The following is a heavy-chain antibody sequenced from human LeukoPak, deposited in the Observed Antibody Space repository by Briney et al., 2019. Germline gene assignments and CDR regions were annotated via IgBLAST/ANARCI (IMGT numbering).Heavy chain of an antibody. V-gene: IGHV3-23*01. D-gene: IGHD3-10*02. J-gene: IGHJ4*02. CDR1: GFTFSSYA. CDR3: AKDPYLRGVIFY. CDR2: ISGSGGST. Sequence: PGGSLRLSCAASGFTFSSYAMSWVRQAPGKGLEWVSAISGSGGSTYYADSVEGRFTISRDNSKNTLYLQMNSLRAEDTAVYYCAKDPYLRGVIFYWGQGTLVTVSS.